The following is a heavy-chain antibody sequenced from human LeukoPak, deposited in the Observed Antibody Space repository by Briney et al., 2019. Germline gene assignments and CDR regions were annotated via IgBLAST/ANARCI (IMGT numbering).Heavy chain of an antibody. D-gene: IGHD3-9*01. CDR3: ARVYYDILTGYYPPSD. V-gene: IGHV1-46*01. Sequence: GASVKVSCKASGYTFTSYYMHWVRQAPGQGLEWMGIINPSGGSTSYAQKFQGRVTMTRDMSTSTVYMELSSLRSEDTAVYYCARVYYDILTGYYPPSDWGQGTLVTVSS. CDR1: GYTFTSYY. J-gene: IGHJ4*02. CDR2: INPSGGST.